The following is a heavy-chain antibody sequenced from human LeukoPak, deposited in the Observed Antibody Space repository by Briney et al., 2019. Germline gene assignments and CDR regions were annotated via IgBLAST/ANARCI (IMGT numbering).Heavy chain of an antibody. CDR2: ISGSGVST. CDR3: AKDHGSLGSGLN. Sequence: PGGSLRLSCAASGFTFSSYAMSWVRQAPGKGLEWVSAISGSGVSTYYADSVKGRFTISRDNSKNTLYLQMNSLRAEDTAVYYCAKDHGSLGSGLNWGQGTLVTVSS. V-gene: IGHV3-23*01. J-gene: IGHJ4*02. D-gene: IGHD3-10*01. CDR1: GFTFSSYA.